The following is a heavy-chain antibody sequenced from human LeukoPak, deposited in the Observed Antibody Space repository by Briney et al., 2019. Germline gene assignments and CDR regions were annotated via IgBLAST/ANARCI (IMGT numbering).Heavy chain of an antibody. CDR2: IYYSGST. J-gene: IGHJ4*02. CDR1: GGSISSGDYY. D-gene: IGHD3-10*01. V-gene: IGHV4-30-4*01. CDR3: AREVYGSGSNFDY. Sequence: SETLSLTCTVSGGSISSGDYYWSWIRQPPGKGLEWIGYIYYSGSTYYNPSLKSRVTISVDTSKNQSSLKLSSVTAADTAVYYCAREVYGSGSNFDYWGQGTLVTVSS.